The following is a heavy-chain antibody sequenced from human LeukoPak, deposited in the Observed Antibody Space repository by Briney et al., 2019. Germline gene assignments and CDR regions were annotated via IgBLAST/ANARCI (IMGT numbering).Heavy chain of an antibody. Sequence: GSLRLSCAASGFTFSSYSRNWVRQAPGKGLEWVSSISSSSSYIYYADSVKGRFTISRDNAKNSLYLQMNSLRAEDTAVYYCARVFSVVTHNFDYWGQGTLVTVSS. CDR1: GFTFSSYS. CDR2: ISSSSSYI. J-gene: IGHJ4*02. V-gene: IGHV3-21*01. CDR3: ARVFSVVTHNFDY. D-gene: IGHD4-23*01.